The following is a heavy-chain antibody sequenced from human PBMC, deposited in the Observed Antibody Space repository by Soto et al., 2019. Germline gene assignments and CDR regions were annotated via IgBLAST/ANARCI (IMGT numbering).Heavy chain of an antibody. CDR3: ARESLGYSSSLGYYYGMDV. Sequence: ASVKVSCKASGYTFTRSGISWVRQAPGQGPEWMGWISSYNGDTNYAQTFQGRVTMTTDTSTSTAYMELRSLRSDDTAVYYCARESLGYSSSLGYYYGMDVWGQGTTVTVSS. CDR2: ISSYNGDT. D-gene: IGHD6-6*01. CDR1: GYTFTRSG. V-gene: IGHV1-18*01. J-gene: IGHJ6*02.